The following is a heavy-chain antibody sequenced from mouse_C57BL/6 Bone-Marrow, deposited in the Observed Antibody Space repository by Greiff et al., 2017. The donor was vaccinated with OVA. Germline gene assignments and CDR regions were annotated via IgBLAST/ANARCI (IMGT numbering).Heavy chain of an antibody. CDR2: ILPGSGST. V-gene: IGHV1-9*01. CDR3: ARNPHYYGSSYWFAY. Sequence: VKLQESGAELMKPGASVKLSCKATGYTFTGYWIEWVKQRPGHGLEWIGEILPGSGSTNYNEKFKGKATFTADTSSNTAYMQLSSLTTEDSAIYYCARNPHYYGSSYWFAYWGQGTLVTVSA. CDR1: GYTFTGYW. J-gene: IGHJ3*01. D-gene: IGHD1-1*01.